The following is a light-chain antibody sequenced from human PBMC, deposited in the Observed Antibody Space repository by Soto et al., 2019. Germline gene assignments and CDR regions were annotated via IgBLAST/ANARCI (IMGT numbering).Light chain of an antibody. CDR2: EVS. V-gene: IGLV2-14*01. J-gene: IGLJ1*01. Sequence: QSALTQPASVSGSPGQSITISCTGTSSDVGGYNYVSWYQQHPSKAPKLMIYEVSNRPSGVSNRFSGSKSGNTASLTISGLQAEDEADYYCSSYTSSSTLDFGTGTKLTVL. CDR1: SSDVGGYNY. CDR3: SSYTSSSTLD.